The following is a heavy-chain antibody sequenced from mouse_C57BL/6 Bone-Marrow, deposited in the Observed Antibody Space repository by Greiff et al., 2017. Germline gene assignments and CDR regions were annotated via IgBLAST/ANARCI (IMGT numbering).Heavy chain of an antibody. Sequence: EVKVVESGGGLVQPGGSLSLSCAASGFTFTDYYMSWVRQPPGKALEWLGFIRNKANGYTTEYSASVKGRFTISRDNSQSILYLQMNALRAEDSATYYCARYGLDAMDDWGQGTSVTVSS. CDR1: GFTFTDYY. V-gene: IGHV7-3*01. CDR2: IRNKANGYTT. CDR3: ARYGLDAMDD. J-gene: IGHJ4*01. D-gene: IGHD3-1*01.